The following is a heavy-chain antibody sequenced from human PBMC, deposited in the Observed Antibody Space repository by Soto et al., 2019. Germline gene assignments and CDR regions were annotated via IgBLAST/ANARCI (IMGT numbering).Heavy chain of an antibody. CDR2: IYYSGST. CDR1: GGSISSSSYY. J-gene: IGHJ2*01. Sequence: SETLSLTCTVSGGSISSSSYYWGWIRQPPGKGLEWIGSIYYSGSTYYNPSLKSRVTISVDTSKNQFSLKLSSVTAADTAVYYCARAYGDYGGNWYIDLSGRGTLVTVSS. D-gene: IGHD4-17*01. V-gene: IGHV4-39*01. CDR3: ARAYGDYGGNWYIDL.